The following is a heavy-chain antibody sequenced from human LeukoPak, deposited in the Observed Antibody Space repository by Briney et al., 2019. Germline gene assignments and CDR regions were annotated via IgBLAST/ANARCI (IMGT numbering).Heavy chain of an antibody. CDR1: GFTFSSYE. Sequence: GGSLRLSCAASGFTFSSYEMNWVRQAPGKGLEWVSYISSSGSTIYYADSVKGRFTISKDNAKNSLYLQMNSLRAEDTAVYYCARYYYDSSVYDYWGQGTLVTVSS. J-gene: IGHJ4*02. V-gene: IGHV3-48*03. CDR2: ISSSGSTI. D-gene: IGHD3-22*01. CDR3: ARYYYDSSVYDY.